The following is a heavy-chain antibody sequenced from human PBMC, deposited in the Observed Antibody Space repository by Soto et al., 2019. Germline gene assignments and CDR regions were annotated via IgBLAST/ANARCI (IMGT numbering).Heavy chain of an antibody. CDR1: GYTFTGYA. D-gene: IGHD6-19*01. CDR3: ASAVAVPADFDY. J-gene: IGHJ4*02. V-gene: IGHV1-3*05. CDR2: INAGNGNT. Sequence: QVQVVQSGAEEKKPGASVKVSCTASGYTFTGYAIHWVRQAPGQRLAWMGWINAGNGNTKYSQKFQGRVTITRDTSASTADMELSILRSEDTAVYYCASAVAVPADFDYWGQGPLVTVSS.